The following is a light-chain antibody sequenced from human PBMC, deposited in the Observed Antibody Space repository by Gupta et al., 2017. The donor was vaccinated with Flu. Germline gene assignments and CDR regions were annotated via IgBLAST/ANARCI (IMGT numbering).Light chain of an antibody. Sequence: ESATLSCRASETVSDNLAWYQQKPGQSPRLLIYRASTRATDIPARFSGSGPGTEFTLTISSLQSEDFAIYYCQQYNIWPLWTFGQGTKVQIK. CDR1: ETVSDN. CDR2: RAS. V-gene: IGKV3-15*01. J-gene: IGKJ1*01. CDR3: QQYNIWPLWT.